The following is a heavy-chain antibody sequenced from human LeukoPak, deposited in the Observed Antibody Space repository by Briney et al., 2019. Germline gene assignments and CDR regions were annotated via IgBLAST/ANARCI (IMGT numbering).Heavy chain of an antibody. V-gene: IGHV3-66*01. CDR2: IYSGGST. CDR3: ARDRSAYLLYFQH. J-gene: IGHJ1*01. CDR1: GFTVSSNY. D-gene: IGHD5-18*01. Sequence: GRSLRLSCAASGFTVSSNYMSWVRQAPGKGLEWVSVIYSGGSTFYADSVKGRFTISRDNSKNTLYLQMNSLRAEDTAVYYCARDRSAYLLYFQHWGQGTLVTVSS.